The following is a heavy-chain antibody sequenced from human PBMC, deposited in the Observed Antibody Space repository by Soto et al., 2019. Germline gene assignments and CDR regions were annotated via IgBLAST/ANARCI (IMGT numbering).Heavy chain of an antibody. CDR1: GFTFSSYA. Sequence: PGGSLRLSCAASGFTFSSYAMSWVRQAPGKGLEWVSAISGSGGSTYYADSVKGRFTISRDNSKNALYLQMNSLKAEDTAVYYCAKDMPQYYYDSSGYPIPDYWGQGTLVTVSS. J-gene: IGHJ4*02. V-gene: IGHV3-23*01. D-gene: IGHD3-22*01. CDR2: ISGSGGST. CDR3: AKDMPQYYYDSSGYPIPDY.